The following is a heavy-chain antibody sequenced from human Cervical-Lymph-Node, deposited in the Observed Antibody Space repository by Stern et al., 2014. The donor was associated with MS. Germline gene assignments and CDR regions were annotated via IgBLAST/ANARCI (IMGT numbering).Heavy chain of an antibody. CDR1: GFSFSDYY. Sequence: QVQLVQSGGGLVKPGGSLRLSCAASGFSFSDYYMNWIRQAPGKGLEWVSYISGRDGTIFYADSVKGRFTISRDNAKKSLYLQMNSLKAEDTAVYYCARAGGSKDDFWGQGTLVTVSS. CDR2: ISGRDGTI. D-gene: IGHD3-10*01. J-gene: IGHJ4*02. V-gene: IGHV3-11*01. CDR3: ARAGGSKDDF.